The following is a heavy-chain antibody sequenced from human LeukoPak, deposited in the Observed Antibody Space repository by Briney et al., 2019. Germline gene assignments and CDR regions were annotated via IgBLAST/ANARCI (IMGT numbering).Heavy chain of an antibody. CDR3: AKETYSSSFFDY. Sequence: PGGSLRLSCAVSGFTFSSYAMSWVRQASWKGLEWVSGISGSGGSTYYADSMKGRFTISRDNSKNTLYLQVNSLGAEDTAVYYCAKETYSSSFFDYWGQGALVTVSS. CDR2: ISGSGGST. D-gene: IGHD6-13*01. V-gene: IGHV3-23*01. J-gene: IGHJ4*02. CDR1: GFTFSSYA.